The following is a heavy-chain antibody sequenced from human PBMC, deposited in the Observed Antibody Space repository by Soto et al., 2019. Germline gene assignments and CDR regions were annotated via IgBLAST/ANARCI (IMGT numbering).Heavy chain of an antibody. V-gene: IGHV1-18*04. Sequence: QVQLVQSGAEVKKPGASVKVSCKASGYTFTSYGISWVRQAPGQGLEWMGWISAYNGNTNYAQKLQGRVTMTTDTSTSTAYMELRSLRSDDTAVYYCARDSLFGGSSSWVYYYYGMDVWGQGTTVTVSS. CDR3: ARDSLFGGSSSWVYYYYGMDV. J-gene: IGHJ6*02. D-gene: IGHD6-13*01. CDR1: GYTFTSYG. CDR2: ISAYNGNT.